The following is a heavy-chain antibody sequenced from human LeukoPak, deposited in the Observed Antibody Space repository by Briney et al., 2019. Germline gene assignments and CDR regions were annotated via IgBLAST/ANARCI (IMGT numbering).Heavy chain of an antibody. D-gene: IGHD2-2*01. CDR2: ISWNSGSI. CDR3: AKSKSKYQLPSYFDY. V-gene: IGHV3-9*01. CDR1: GFTFDDYA. J-gene: IGHJ4*02. Sequence: PGGSLRLSCAASGFTFDDYAMHWVRQAPGKGLEWVSGISWNSGSIGYADSVKGRFTISRDNAKNSLYLQMNSLRAEDTALYYCAKSKSKYQLPSYFDYWGQGTLVTVSS.